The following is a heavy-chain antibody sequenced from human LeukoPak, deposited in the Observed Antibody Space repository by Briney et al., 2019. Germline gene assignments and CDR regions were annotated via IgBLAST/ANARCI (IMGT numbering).Heavy chain of an antibody. Sequence: GGSLRLSCAASGFTFSSYGMHWVRQAPGKGLEWVAVISYDGSNKYYADSVKGRFTISRDNSKNTLYLQMNSLRAEDTAVYYCARTGYSSGWYPVWGQGTLVTVSS. J-gene: IGHJ4*02. CDR1: GFTFSSYG. CDR2: ISYDGSNK. CDR3: ARTGYSSGWYPV. D-gene: IGHD6-19*01. V-gene: IGHV3-30*03.